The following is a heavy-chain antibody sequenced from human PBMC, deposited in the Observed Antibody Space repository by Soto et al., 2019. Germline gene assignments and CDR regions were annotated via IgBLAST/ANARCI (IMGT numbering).Heavy chain of an antibody. Sequence: GESLKISCKGSGYTFTKYWIAWVRQMPGKGLEWMGIIYPGDSDTRYSPSFQGQVTISADKSISTAYLQWSSLKTSDTAIYYCARPSSVAATGYMYFIDYWGRGSQVSVSS. D-gene: IGHD6-13*01. CDR2: IYPGDSDT. V-gene: IGHV5-51*01. J-gene: IGHJ4*01. CDR3: ARPSSVAATGYMYFIDY. CDR1: GYTFTKYW.